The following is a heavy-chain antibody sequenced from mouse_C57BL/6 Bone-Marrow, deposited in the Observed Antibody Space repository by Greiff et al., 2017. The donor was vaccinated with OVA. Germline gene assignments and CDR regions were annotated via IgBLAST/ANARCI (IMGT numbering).Heavy chain of an antibody. Sequence: VQLQQPGAELVKPGASVKLSCKASGYTFTSYWMHWVKQRPGRGLEWIGRIDPNSGGTKYNEKFKSRATLTVDKPSSTAYLQLSSLTSEDSAVYYCSRWALLRYYFDYWGQGTTLTVSS. CDR1: GYTFTSYW. J-gene: IGHJ2*01. CDR3: SRWALLRYYFDY. D-gene: IGHD1-1*01. V-gene: IGHV1-72*01. CDR2: IDPNSGGT.